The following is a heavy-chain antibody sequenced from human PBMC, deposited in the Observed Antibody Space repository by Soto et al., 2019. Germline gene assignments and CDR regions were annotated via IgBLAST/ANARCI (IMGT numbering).Heavy chain of an antibody. V-gene: IGHV3-72*01. Sequence: EVQLVESGGGLVQPGGSLRLSCAASGFTLSDHYMDWVRQAPGKGLEWLGRTRNKANNYIPEYATSVKGRFTISRDDSKNSVYLQLNSLKSEDTAVYYCSRWTSGSPDCWGQGTLVTVSS. D-gene: IGHD1-26*01. CDR3: SRWTSGSPDC. J-gene: IGHJ4*02. CDR1: GFTLSDHY. CDR2: TRNKANNYIP.